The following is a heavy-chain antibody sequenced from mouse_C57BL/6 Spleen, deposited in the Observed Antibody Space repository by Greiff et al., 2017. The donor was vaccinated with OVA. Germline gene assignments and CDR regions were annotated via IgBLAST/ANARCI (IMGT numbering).Heavy chain of an antibody. J-gene: IGHJ4*01. CDR1: GFSLSTSGMG. D-gene: IGHD2-3*01. Sequence: QVTLKVSGPGISQSSQTLSLTCSFSGFSLSTSGMGVSWIRQPSGKGLEWLAHIYWDDDKRYNPSLKSRLTISKDTSRNQVFLKITSVDTADTATYYCARSSIYDGYWGAMDYWGQGTSVTVSS. V-gene: IGHV8-12*01. CDR2: IYWDDDK. CDR3: ARSSIYDGYWGAMDY.